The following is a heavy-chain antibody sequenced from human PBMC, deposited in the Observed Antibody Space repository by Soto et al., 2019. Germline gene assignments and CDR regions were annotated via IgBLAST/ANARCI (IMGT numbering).Heavy chain of an antibody. V-gene: IGHV4-4*02. CDR1: GGSISSSNW. J-gene: IGHJ4*02. CDR3: ASLGTAVAGSHDY. D-gene: IGHD6-19*01. Sequence: PSETLSLTCAVSGGSISSSNWWSWVRQPPGKGLEWIGEIYHSGSTNYNPSLKSRVTISVDKSKNQFSLKLSSVTAADTAVYYCASLGTAVAGSHDYWGQGTLVTVSS. CDR2: IYHSGST.